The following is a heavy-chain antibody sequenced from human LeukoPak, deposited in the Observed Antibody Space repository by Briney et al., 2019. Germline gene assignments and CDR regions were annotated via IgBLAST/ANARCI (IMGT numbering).Heavy chain of an antibody. V-gene: IGHV4-61*02. J-gene: IGHJ4*02. Sequence: SETLSLTCTVSGGSISSGSYYWSWIRQPAGKGLEWIGRIYTSGSTNYNPSLKSRVTISVDTSKNQFSLKLSSVTAADTAVYYCARAAPYYDFWSGYHISYGSGSYYFDYWGQGTLVTVSS. CDR1: GGSISSGSYY. CDR3: ARAAPYYDFWSGYHISYGSGSYYFDY. CDR2: IYTSGST. D-gene: IGHD3-3*01.